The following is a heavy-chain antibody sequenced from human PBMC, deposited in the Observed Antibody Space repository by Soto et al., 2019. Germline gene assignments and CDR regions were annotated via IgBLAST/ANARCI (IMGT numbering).Heavy chain of an antibody. CDR2: ISGSGGST. V-gene: IGHV3-23*01. D-gene: IGHD6-19*01. Sequence: GESLKISCAASGFTFSSYAMSWVRQAPGKGLEWVSAISGSGGSTYYADSVKGRFTISRDNSKNTLYLQMNSLRAEDTAVYYCARIRIAVAGGAFDIWGQGTMVTVSS. J-gene: IGHJ3*02. CDR3: ARIRIAVAGGAFDI. CDR1: GFTFSSYA.